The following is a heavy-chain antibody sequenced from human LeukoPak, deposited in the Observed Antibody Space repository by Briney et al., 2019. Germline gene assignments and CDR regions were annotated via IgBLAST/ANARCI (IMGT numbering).Heavy chain of an antibody. CDR1: GGSFSGYY. CDR2: INHSGST. CDR3: ARLSANENFDY. Sequence: SETLSLTCAVYGGSFSGYYWSWIRQPPGKGLEWIGEINHSGSTNYNPSLKSRVTISVDTSKNQFSLKLSSVTAADTAVYYCARLSANENFDYWGQGTLVTVSS. D-gene: IGHD2-8*01. J-gene: IGHJ4*02. V-gene: IGHV4-34*01.